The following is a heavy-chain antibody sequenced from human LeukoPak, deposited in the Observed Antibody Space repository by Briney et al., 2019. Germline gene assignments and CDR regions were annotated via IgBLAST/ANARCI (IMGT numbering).Heavy chain of an antibody. CDR2: IHYSGNT. V-gene: IGHV4-39*01. J-gene: IGHJ4*02. Sequence: SETLSLTCTVSGGSISSSTSYWGWIRQPPGKGLEWIGTIHYSGNTYYNPSLKSRVTISVDTSRNQFSLKLNSVTAADTAVYYCARRGEGYSSTSYFFDYWGQGTLVTVSS. CDR1: GGSISSSTSY. D-gene: IGHD6-13*01. CDR3: ARRGEGYSSTSYFFDY.